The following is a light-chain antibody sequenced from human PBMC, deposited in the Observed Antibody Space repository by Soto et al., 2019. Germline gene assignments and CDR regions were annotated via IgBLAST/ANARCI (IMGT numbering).Light chain of an antibody. CDR2: AAS. Sequence: DIQLTQSPSFLSASVGDRVTITCRASQGISSYLAWYQQKPGTAPQLLIYAASTLQSGVPSRFSGSGSGTEFTLTIISLQPEDFATYYCQQLHSNPYTFGQGTKVEI. CDR3: QQLHSNPYT. V-gene: IGKV1-9*01. J-gene: IGKJ2*01. CDR1: QGISSY.